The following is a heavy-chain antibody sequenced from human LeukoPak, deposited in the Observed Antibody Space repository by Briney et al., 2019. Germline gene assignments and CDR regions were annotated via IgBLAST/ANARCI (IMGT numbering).Heavy chain of an antibody. V-gene: IGHV3-74*01. CDR1: GFAFSSYW. CDR2: INSDGSST. Sequence: GGSLRLSCAASGFAFSSYWMHWVRQAPGKGLVWVSRINSDGSSTSYADSVKGRFTISRDNAKNTLYLQMNSLRAEDTAVYYCARGVGYCSSTSCYWWFDPWGQGTLVTVSS. CDR3: ARGVGYCSSTSCYWWFDP. J-gene: IGHJ5*02. D-gene: IGHD2-2*01.